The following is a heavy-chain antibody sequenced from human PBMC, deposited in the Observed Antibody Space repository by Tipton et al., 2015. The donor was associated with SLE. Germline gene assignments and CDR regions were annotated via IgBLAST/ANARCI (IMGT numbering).Heavy chain of an antibody. CDR1: GFIFSNYA. CDR2: ISNSETT. CDR3: ARRTGIAVTGTHFDR. Sequence: LRLSCAASGFIFSNYAMSWIRQAPGKGLEWIGYISNSETTSYNPSLKSRVTISVDTSKNQFSLKLSSVTAADTAVYYCARRTGIAVTGTHFDRWGQGTLVTVSS. J-gene: IGHJ4*02. D-gene: IGHD6-19*01. V-gene: IGHV4-59*12.